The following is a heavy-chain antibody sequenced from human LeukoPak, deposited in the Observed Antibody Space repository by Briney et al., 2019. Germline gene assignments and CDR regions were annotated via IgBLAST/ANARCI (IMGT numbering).Heavy chain of an antibody. CDR1: GASITSFY. CDR2: VYYTGST. Sequence: PSETLSLTCTVSGASITSFYWSWIRQPPGKGLEWIGYVYYTGSTNYNPSLNSRVTISLDTSKNQFSLRLTSVTAADTAVYYCATGQILYGLHYWGLGTLVTVSS. V-gene: IGHV4-59*01. D-gene: IGHD3-10*01. CDR3: ATGQILYGLHY. J-gene: IGHJ4*02.